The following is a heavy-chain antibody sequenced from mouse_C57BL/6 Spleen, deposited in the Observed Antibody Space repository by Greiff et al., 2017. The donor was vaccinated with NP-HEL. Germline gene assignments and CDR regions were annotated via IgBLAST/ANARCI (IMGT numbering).Heavy chain of an antibody. J-gene: IGHJ2*01. V-gene: IGHV5-6*02. D-gene: IGHD4-1*01. CDR1: GFTFSSYG. Sequence: DVMLVESGGDLVKPGGSLKLSCAASGFTFSSYGMSWVRQTPDKRLEWVATISSGGSYTYYPDSVKGRFTISRDNAKNTLYLQMSSLKSEDTAMYYCARSAWDEYYFDYWGQGTTLTVSS. CDR2: ISSGGSYT. CDR3: ARSAWDEYYFDY.